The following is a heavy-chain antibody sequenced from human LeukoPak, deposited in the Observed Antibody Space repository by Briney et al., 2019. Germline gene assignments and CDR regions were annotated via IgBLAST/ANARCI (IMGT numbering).Heavy chain of an antibody. CDR3: ARYNYDFWSGYSRWFDP. CDR1: GDSITGYY. J-gene: IGHJ5*02. CDR2: IHYTGNT. V-gene: IGHV4-39*07. D-gene: IGHD3-3*01. Sequence: SETLSLTCTVSGDSITGYYWGWLRQPPGKGLEWIGNIHYTGNTYYNASLKSRVTISVDTSKNQFSLKLSSVTAADTAVYYCARYNYDFWSGYSRWFDPWGQGTLVTVSS.